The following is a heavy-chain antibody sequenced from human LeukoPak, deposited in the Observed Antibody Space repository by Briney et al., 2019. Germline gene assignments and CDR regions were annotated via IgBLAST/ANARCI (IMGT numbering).Heavy chain of an antibody. D-gene: IGHD4/OR15-4a*01. J-gene: IGHJ4*02. CDR2: ISWNSGSI. CDR3: AKDSDAKGFDY. CDR1: GFTFDDYA. V-gene: IGHV3-9*01. Sequence: GGSLRLSCAASGFTFDDYAMHWVRQAPGKGLEWVSGISWNSGSIGYADSVKGRFTISRDNAKNSLYLQMNSLRAEDTALYYCAKDSDAKGFDYWGQGTLVTVSS.